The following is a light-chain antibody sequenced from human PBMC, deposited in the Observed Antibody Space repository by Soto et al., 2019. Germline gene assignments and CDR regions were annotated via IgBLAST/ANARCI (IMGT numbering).Light chain of an antibody. V-gene: IGKV1-9*01. CDR3: QQLTNYRFT. Sequence: IQLTQSPSSLSASVGDRVTITCRASQASNNFLAWYQQKPGKAPQLLIYAASTLQTGVPSRFSGSGSGTDFTLTISSLQPEDFATYYCQQLTNYRFTFGQGTKVEIK. CDR2: AAS. J-gene: IGKJ2*01. CDR1: QASNNF.